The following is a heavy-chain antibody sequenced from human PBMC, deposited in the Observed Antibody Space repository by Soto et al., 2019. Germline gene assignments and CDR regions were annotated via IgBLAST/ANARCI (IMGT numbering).Heavy chain of an antibody. CDR1: GDSISSGYY. CDR2: IYHSGTT. J-gene: IGHJ4*02. CDR3: AREPRSSGYLVD. Sequence: PSETLSLTCAVSGDSISSGYYWAWIRQPPGKGLEWIGSIYHSGTTYYNPSLKSRVTISLDTSKNQFSLNLSSVTAADTAVYYCAREPRSSGYLVDWGQGTLVTVSS. D-gene: IGHD3-22*01. V-gene: IGHV4-38-2*02.